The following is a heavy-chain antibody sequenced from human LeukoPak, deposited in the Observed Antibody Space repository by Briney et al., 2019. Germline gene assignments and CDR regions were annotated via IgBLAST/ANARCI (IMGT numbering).Heavy chain of an antibody. CDR1: GFTFSNAW. D-gene: IGHD1-26*01. CDR3: TTESYSGSYTLDY. Sequence: GGSLRLSCAASGFTFSNAWMSWVRQAPGKGLEWVGRIKRKTDGGTTDYAAPVKGRFTISRDGSRNTLYLQMNSLKTEDAAVYYCTTESYSGSYTLDYWGQGTLVTVSS. V-gene: IGHV3-15*01. CDR2: IKRKTDGGTT. J-gene: IGHJ4*02.